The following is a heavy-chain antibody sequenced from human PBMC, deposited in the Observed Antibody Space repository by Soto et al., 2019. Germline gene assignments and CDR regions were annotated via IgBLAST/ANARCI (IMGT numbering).Heavy chain of an antibody. CDR1: GYTLTELS. Sequence: ASVKVSCKVSGYTLTELSMHWVRQAPGKGLEWMGGFDPEDGETIYAQKFQGRVTMTEDTSTDTAYMELSSLRSEDTAVYYCARDLRCDYYGSGSYCNWFDPWGQGTLVTVSS. V-gene: IGHV1-24*01. CDR2: FDPEDGET. CDR3: ARDLRCDYYGSGSYCNWFDP. J-gene: IGHJ5*02. D-gene: IGHD3-10*01.